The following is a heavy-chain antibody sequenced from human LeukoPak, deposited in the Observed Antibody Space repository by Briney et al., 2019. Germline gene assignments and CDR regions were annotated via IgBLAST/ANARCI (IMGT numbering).Heavy chain of an antibody. CDR2: TSYDGANK. D-gene: IGHD3-9*01. CDR1: GFTFSSYS. CDR3: ARDRARDDGYFDWLSCFLDY. V-gene: IGHV3-30*19. Sequence: GGSLRLSCAASGFTFSSYSMNWVRQAPGKGLEWVAATSYDGANKYYTDSVKGRFTISRDNSKNTLYVQMNSLRAEDTAVYYCARDRARDDGYFDWLSCFLDYWGQGTLVSISS. J-gene: IGHJ4*02.